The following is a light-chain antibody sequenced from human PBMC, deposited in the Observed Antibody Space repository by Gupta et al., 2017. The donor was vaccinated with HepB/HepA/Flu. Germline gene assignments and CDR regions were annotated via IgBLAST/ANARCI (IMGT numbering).Light chain of an antibody. CDR3: RQHYTTRQT. V-gene: IGKV1-39*01. CDR2: AAS. CDR1: QTSNTY. J-gene: IGKJ4*01. Sequence: DVHMTPSPSSLSASVGDRVTITCRESQTSNTYVNWYQQKPGKAPKLLIYAASTLQSAVPSRFSSCGSGTEFTLSIIRLQPEDFATYYCRQHYTTRQTFGPGTKVEIK.